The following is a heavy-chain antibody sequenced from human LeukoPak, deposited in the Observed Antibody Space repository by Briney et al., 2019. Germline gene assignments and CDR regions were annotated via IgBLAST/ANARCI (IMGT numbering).Heavy chain of an antibody. CDR2: IYHSGST. Sequence: SETLSLTCAVSGGSISSSNWWSWVRQPPGKGLEWIGEIYHSGSTNYNPSLKSRVTISVDKSKNQFSLKLSSVTAADTTVYCCARAHYYDSSGYIDYWGQGTLVTVSS. D-gene: IGHD3-22*01. CDR1: GGSISSSNW. CDR3: ARAHYYDSSGYIDY. V-gene: IGHV4-4*01. J-gene: IGHJ4*02.